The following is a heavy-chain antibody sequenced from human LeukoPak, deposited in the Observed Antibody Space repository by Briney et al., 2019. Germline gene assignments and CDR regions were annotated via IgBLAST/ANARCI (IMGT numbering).Heavy chain of an antibody. CDR1: GGSFSGYY. D-gene: IGHD6-19*01. V-gene: IGHV4-34*01. J-gene: IGHJ4*02. Sequence: SETLSLTCAVYGGSFSGYYWSWIRQPPGKGLEWIGEINHSGSTNYNPSLKSRVTISVDTSKNQFSLKLSSVTAADTAVYYCASIRGAVAGYFDYWGQGTLVTVSS. CDR3: ASIRGAVAGYFDY. CDR2: INHSGST.